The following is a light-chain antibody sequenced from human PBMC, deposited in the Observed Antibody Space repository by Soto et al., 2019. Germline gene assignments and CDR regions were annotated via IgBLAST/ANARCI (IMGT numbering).Light chain of an antibody. V-gene: IGKV1-5*03. CDR1: QSISSS. J-gene: IGKJ1*01. CDR3: QQYDTHFWT. CDR2: HVS. Sequence: DIQMTQSPSTLSASVGDRVTVTCRASQSISSSLAWFQQKPGKAPKLLMYHVSRLNSGVSSRFIGRGSGTEFTLTISSLQPDDFATYYCQQYDTHFWTFGQGTKVEIK.